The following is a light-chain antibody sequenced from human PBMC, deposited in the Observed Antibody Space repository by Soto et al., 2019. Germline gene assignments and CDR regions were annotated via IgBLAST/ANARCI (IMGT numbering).Light chain of an antibody. V-gene: IGKV1-5*01. Sequence: VAIAFRASQNTRNWVAGYQQQPGKAPNPLIYDASSLKSGVPARFSGSGSGKEFTLTISSLQPDDFATYYCQQYNTYSTFGQRTRLAIK. J-gene: IGKJ5*01. CDR3: QQYNTYST. CDR2: DAS. CDR1: QNTRNW.